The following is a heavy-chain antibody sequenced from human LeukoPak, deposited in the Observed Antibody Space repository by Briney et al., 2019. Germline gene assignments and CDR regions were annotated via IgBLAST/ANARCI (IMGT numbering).Heavy chain of an antibody. J-gene: IGHJ4*02. D-gene: IGHD5-18*01. Sequence: GASVKVSCKASGYTFTGYYMHWVRQAPGQGLEWMGRINPNSGGTNYAQKFQGRVTMTRDTSISTAYMELSRLRSDDTAVYYCARESGCSYGFGFDYWGQGTLVTVSS. CDR3: ARESGCSYGFGFDY. CDR2: INPNSGGT. CDR1: GYTFTGYY. V-gene: IGHV1-2*06.